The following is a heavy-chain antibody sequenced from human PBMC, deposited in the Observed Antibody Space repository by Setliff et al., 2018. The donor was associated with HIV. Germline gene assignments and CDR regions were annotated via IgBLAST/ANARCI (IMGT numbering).Heavy chain of an antibody. CDR2: ISGSTTYI. J-gene: IGHJ3*01. Sequence: PGGSLRLSCAASEFSFSDYYMNWIRQAPGKGPEWISYISGSTTYINYADSVKGRFTISRDNAKNSLFLQMTSLRAEDTAVYYCARGRDKDSPWAFDVWGQGTVVTVSS. CDR1: EFSFSDYY. CDR3: ARGRDKDSPWAFDV. V-gene: IGHV3-11*03. D-gene: IGHD2-21*01.